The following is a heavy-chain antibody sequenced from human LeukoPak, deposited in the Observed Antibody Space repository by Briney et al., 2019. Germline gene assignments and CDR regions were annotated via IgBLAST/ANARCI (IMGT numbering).Heavy chain of an antibody. D-gene: IGHD6-13*01. V-gene: IGHV4-59*01. CDR3: VGQAYGSSVSY. J-gene: IGHJ4*02. CDR1: GAFISNYY. Sequence: SETLSLTCSVSGAFISNYYWSWIRQPPGKGLEWIGYMYYSGSTNNNPSLKSRVTMSVDPSKNQFSLRLNSVTAADTAIYYCVGQAYGSSVSYWGQGALVTVSS. CDR2: MYYSGST.